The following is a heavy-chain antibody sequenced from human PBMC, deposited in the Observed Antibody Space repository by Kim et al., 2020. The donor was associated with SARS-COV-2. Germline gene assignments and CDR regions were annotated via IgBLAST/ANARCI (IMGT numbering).Heavy chain of an antibody. CDR1: GGSISSGGYY. V-gene: IGHV4-31*03. CDR3: ARELIRTMVRGVIITHTYYFDY. CDR2: IYYSGST. Sequence: SETLSLTCTVSGGSISSGGYYWSWIRQHPGKGLEWIGYIYYSGSTYYNPSLKSRVTISVDTSKNQFSLKLSSVTAADTAVYYCARELIRTMVRGVIITHTYYFDYWGQGTLVTVSS. J-gene: IGHJ4*02. D-gene: IGHD3-10*01.